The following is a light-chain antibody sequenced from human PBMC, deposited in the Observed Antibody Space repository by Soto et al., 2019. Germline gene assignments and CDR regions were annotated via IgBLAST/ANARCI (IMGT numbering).Light chain of an antibody. CDR3: SSYTSSSTRV. Sequence: QSVLTQPASVSGSPGQSITISCTGTSSDVGGYHYVSWYQQHPGKAPKLMIYDVSNRPSGVSNRFSGSKSGNTASLTISGLQAEDEADYYCSSYTSSSTRVFGGGTQLTVL. CDR1: SSDVGGYHY. J-gene: IGLJ7*01. CDR2: DVS. V-gene: IGLV2-14*01.